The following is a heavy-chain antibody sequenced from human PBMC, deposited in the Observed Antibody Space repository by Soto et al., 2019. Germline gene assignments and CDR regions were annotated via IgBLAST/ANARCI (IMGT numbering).Heavy chain of an antibody. CDR3: ARGGNTPVSYCSAMDV. V-gene: IGHV3-74*01. CDR1: GFTFSRYW. Sequence: EVQLVESGGGLVQPGGSLRLFCAASGFTFSRYWMHWVRQAPGKGLVWVSSINSDGSSTTYADFVKGRFSISRDNAKNTLFVQANSLRLEDTAVYYCARGGNTPVSYCSAMDVWGQGTTVIVSS. J-gene: IGHJ6*02. CDR2: INSDGSST. D-gene: IGHD2-15*01.